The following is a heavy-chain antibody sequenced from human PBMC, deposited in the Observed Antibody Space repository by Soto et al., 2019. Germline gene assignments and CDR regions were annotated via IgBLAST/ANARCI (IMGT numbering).Heavy chain of an antibody. CDR3: AKSSDSRAYHQQTYYFDY. CDR2: ISYDGSNK. V-gene: IGHV3-30*18. Sequence: TGGSLRLSCAASGFTFSSYGMHWVRQAPGKGLEWVAVISYDGSNKYYADSVKGRFTISRDNSKNTLYLQMNSLRAEDTAVYYCAKSSDSRAYHQQTYYFDYWGQGNLVTVSS. D-gene: IGHD3-22*01. J-gene: IGHJ4*02. CDR1: GFTFSSYG.